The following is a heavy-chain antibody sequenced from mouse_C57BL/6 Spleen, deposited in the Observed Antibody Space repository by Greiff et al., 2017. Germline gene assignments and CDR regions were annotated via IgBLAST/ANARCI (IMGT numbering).Heavy chain of an antibody. CDR3: ARYGYGSSYYFDY. CDR2: IYPGSGNT. J-gene: IGHJ2*01. CDR1: GYTFTDYY. V-gene: IGHV1-76*01. D-gene: IGHD1-1*01. Sequence: LVESGAELVRPGASVKLSCKASGYTFTDYYINWVKQRPGQGLEWIARIYPGSGNTYYNEKFKGKATLTAEKSSSTAYMQLSSLTSEDSAVYFCARYGYGSSYYFDYWGQGTTLTVSS.